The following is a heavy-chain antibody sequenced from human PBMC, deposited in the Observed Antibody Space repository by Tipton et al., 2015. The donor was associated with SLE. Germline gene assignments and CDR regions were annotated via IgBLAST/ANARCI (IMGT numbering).Heavy chain of an antibody. D-gene: IGHD1-26*01. V-gene: IGHV4-61*09. CDR3: ARDGWELFHAFDI. J-gene: IGHJ3*02. Sequence: TLSLTCTVSGGSISSGSYYWSWIRQPAGKGLEWIGHIYSSGNTNYNPSLKSRVTISVDTSKNQFSLELSSVTAADTAVYYCARDGWELFHAFDIWGQGTMVTVSS. CDR1: GGSISSGSYY. CDR2: IYSSGNT.